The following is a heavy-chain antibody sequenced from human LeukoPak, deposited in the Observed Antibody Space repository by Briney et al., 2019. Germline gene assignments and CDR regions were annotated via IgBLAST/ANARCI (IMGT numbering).Heavy chain of an antibody. D-gene: IGHD1-7*01. CDR3: ARGTGTFDY. J-gene: IGHJ4*02. CDR2: TYYRSNWYN. CDR1: GDSVSSNSAA. V-gene: IGHV6-1*01. Sequence: SQTLSLTCAISGDSVSSNSAAWHWIRQSPSRGLEWLGRTYYRSNWYNDYALSVKSRITIYPDTSKNQFSLQLDSVTPADTAVYYCARGTGTFDYWGQGTLVTVSS.